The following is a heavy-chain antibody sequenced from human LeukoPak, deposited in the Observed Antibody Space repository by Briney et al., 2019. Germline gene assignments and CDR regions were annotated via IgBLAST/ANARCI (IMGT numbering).Heavy chain of an antibody. Sequence: SETLSLTCTVSGGSISSYYWSWIRQPPGKGLEWIGYIYTSGSTNYNPSLKSRVTISVDTSKNQFSLKLSSVTAADTAVYYCARQRGGSSAGYNWFDPWGQGTLVTVSS. J-gene: IGHJ5*02. CDR1: GGSISSYY. CDR2: IYTSGST. CDR3: ARQRGGSSAGYNWFDP. V-gene: IGHV4-4*09. D-gene: IGHD6-6*01.